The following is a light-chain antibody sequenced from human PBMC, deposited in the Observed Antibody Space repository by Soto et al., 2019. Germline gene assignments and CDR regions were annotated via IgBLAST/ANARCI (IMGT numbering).Light chain of an antibody. CDR2: AAS. Sequence: DIQMTQSPSSLSASVGDRVTITCRASQSISNYLNWYQQKPGKAPKLLIYAASSLQSGVPSRFSGSGSGTDFTLTIISLPPEDFATYSCQQSYTTLFTCGPGTNVDI. V-gene: IGKV1-39*01. J-gene: IGKJ3*01. CDR3: QQSYTTLFT. CDR1: QSISNY.